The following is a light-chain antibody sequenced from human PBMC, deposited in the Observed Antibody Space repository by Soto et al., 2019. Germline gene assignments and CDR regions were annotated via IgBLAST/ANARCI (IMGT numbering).Light chain of an antibody. Sequence: QSALTQPASVSGSPGQSITISCTGTSSDVGSYNYVSWYQQNPGKAPKLIIHDVSNRPSGVSNRFSGSKSGNTASLTISGLQAEDEANYDCSSYTSTNTLIFGGGTKLTVL. J-gene: IGLJ2*01. CDR1: SSDVGSYNY. V-gene: IGLV2-14*01. CDR3: SSYTSTNTLI. CDR2: DVS.